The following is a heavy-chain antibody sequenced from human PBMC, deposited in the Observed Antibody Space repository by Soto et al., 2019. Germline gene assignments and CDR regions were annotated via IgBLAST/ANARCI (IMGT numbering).Heavy chain of an antibody. CDR1: GGTFSSYA. J-gene: IGHJ4*02. D-gene: IGHD3-3*01. CDR3: ARGPVYYFWSGYPIDY. CDR2: IIPIFGTA. Sequence: QVQLVQSGAEVKKPGSSVKLSCKASGGTFSSYAISWVRQAPGQGLEWMGGIIPIFGTAKHAQRFQGRVTITADESTSTAYMELSSLRSEDTAVYYCARGPVYYFWSGYPIDYWCQGTLVTVSS. V-gene: IGHV1-69*01.